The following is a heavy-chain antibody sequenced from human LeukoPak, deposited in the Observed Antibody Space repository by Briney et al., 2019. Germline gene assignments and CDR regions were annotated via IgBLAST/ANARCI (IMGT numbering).Heavy chain of an antibody. CDR3: ARVFAYDILTGYYAMGAFDI. CDR1: GFTFSSYG. D-gene: IGHD3-9*01. V-gene: IGHV3-33*08. J-gene: IGHJ3*02. CDR2: IWYGGSNK. Sequence: GRSLRLSCAASGFTFSSYGMHWVRQAPGKGLEWVAVIWYGGSNKYYADSVKGRFTISRDNSKNTLYLQMNSLRAEDTAVYYCARVFAYDILTGYYAMGAFDIWGQGTMVTVSS.